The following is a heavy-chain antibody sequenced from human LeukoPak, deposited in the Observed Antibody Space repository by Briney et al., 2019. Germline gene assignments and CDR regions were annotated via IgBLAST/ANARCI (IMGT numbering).Heavy chain of an antibody. Sequence: SENLSLTCTVSGGSISIYYWTWIRQPPGKGLEWIGYMYHSGSTKYNPSLKSRVTISVDTSKNQFSLKLSSVTAADTAIYYCARDLGTTFDPWGQGTLVTVSS. D-gene: IGHD1-1*01. CDR1: GGSISIYY. V-gene: IGHV4-59*01. J-gene: IGHJ5*02. CDR3: ARDLGTTFDP. CDR2: MYHSGST.